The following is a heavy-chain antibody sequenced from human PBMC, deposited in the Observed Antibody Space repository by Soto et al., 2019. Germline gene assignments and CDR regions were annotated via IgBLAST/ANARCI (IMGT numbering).Heavy chain of an antibody. Sequence: QVQLVQSGAEVKKPGASVKVSCKASGYTFASYAISWMRQAPGQGLEWMGWISAYNGNTNYAQKLQGRVTMTTDTSTSTAHMELRSLRPDDTAVYYCARDPPPPDYWGQGTLVTVSS. J-gene: IGHJ4*02. CDR2: ISAYNGNT. CDR1: GYTFASYA. CDR3: ARDPPPPDY. V-gene: IGHV1-18*01.